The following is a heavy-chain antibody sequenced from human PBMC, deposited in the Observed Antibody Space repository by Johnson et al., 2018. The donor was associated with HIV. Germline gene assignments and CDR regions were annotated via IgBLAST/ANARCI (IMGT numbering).Heavy chain of an antibody. CDR3: AKSAGSGGGDDAFDI. V-gene: IGHV3-33*06. Sequence: QVQLVESGGGVVQVGRSLRLSCEASGFTFSRYGMHWVRQAPGKGLEWVAVIWYDGSNKYSADSVKGRFTISRDNSKNTLFLQMNSLRDEDTAVYYWAKSAGSGGGDDAFDIWGQGTKVTVSS. D-gene: IGHD3-10*01. CDR2: IWYDGSNK. J-gene: IGHJ3*02. CDR1: GFTFSRYG.